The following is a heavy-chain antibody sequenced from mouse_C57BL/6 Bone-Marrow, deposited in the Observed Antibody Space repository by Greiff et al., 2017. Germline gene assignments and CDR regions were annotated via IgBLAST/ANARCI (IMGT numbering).Heavy chain of an antibody. J-gene: IGHJ2*01. V-gene: IGHV1-82*01. D-gene: IGHD4-1*01. CDR1: GYAFSSSW. Sequence: QVQLQQSGPELVKPGASVKISCKASGYAFSSSWMNWVKQRPGKGLEWIGRIYPGDGDTNYNGKFKGKATLTADKSSSTAYMQLSSLTSEDSAVYVCARSKELGPYFDYWGQGTTLTVSS. CDR2: IYPGDGDT. CDR3: ARSKELGPYFDY.